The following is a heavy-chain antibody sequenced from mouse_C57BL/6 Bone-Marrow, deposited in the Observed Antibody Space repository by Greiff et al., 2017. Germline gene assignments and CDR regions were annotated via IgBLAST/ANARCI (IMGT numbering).Heavy chain of an antibody. Sequence: QVQLKESGAELARPGASVKMSCKASGYTFTSYTMHWVKQRPGQGLEWIGYINPSSGYTKYNQKFKDKATLTADKSSSTAYMQLSSLTSEDAAVYYCARIPSYYGSTHWYFDVWGTGTTVTVSS. CDR1: GYTFTSYT. CDR2: INPSSGYT. J-gene: IGHJ1*03. D-gene: IGHD1-1*01. CDR3: ARIPSYYGSTHWYFDV. V-gene: IGHV1-4*01.